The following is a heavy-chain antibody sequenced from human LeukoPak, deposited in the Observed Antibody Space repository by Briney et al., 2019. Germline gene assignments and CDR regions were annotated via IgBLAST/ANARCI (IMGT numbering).Heavy chain of an antibody. D-gene: IGHD3-3*01. CDR2: IKQDGTEK. Sequence: GSLRLSCAASGFSFSSYRMSWVRQAPGTGLEWVANIKQDGTEKYYVDSVKGRFTISRDNAENSLHLQMSSLRVEDTAVYYCVRDDFWSGYSRYNWFDPWGQGTLVTVSS. CDR1: GFSFSSYR. J-gene: IGHJ5*02. V-gene: IGHV3-7*01. CDR3: VRDDFWSGYSRYNWFDP.